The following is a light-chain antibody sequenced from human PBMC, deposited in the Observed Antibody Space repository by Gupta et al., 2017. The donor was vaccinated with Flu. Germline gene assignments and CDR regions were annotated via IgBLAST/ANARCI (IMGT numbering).Light chain of an antibody. J-gene: IGKJ5*01. CDR3: QQYGSSPLT. Sequence: ERATLSCRASQSVSSSYLAWYQQNPGQAPRLLIYGASSRATGIPDRFSGSGSGTDFTLTISRLEPEDFAVYYCQQYGSSPLTFGQGTRLEIK. CDR1: QSVSSSY. CDR2: GAS. V-gene: IGKV3-20*01.